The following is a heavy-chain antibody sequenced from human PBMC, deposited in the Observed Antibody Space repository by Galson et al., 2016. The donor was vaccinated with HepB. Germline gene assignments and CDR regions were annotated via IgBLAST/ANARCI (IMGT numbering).Heavy chain of an antibody. V-gene: IGHV6-1*01. CDR2: TQYRSKWES. J-gene: IGHJ6*02. CDR1: GDSVSSSTAA. CDR3: VKGPPAYHYYGMDV. Sequence: CAISGDSVSSSTAAWHWIRQSPSRGLEWLARTQYRSKWESHYADSVRSRVTVIPDTSKNLPTLQANSVSPEDTAVYYCVKGPPAYHYYGMDVWGQGTPVTVSS.